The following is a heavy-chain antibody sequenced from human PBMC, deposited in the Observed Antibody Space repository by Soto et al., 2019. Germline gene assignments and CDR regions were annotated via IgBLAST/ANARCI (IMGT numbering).Heavy chain of an antibody. CDR3: ARPLWRDDYNWGYFDL. J-gene: IGHJ2*01. Sequence: QVQLVESGGGVVQPGRSLRLSCAASGFTFSSYAMHWVRQAPGKGLEWVAVISYDGSNKYYADSVKGRFTISRDNSKNTLYVQMNSLRTEDTAVYYCARPLWRDDYNWGYFDLWGRGTLGTVS. V-gene: IGHV3-30-3*01. CDR1: GFTFSSYA. D-gene: IGHD4-4*01. CDR2: ISYDGSNK.